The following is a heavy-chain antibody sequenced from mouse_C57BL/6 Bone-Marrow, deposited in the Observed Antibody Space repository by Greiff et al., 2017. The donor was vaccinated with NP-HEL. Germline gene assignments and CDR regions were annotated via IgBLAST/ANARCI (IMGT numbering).Heavy chain of an antibody. CDR3: ARQDYGSSYDFDY. J-gene: IGHJ2*01. CDR2: ISSGSSTI. CDR1: GFTFSDYG. V-gene: IGHV5-17*01. Sequence: EVNLVESGGGLVKPGGSLKLSCAASGFTFSDYGMHWVRQAPEKGLEWVAYISSGSSTIYYADTVKGRFTISRDNAKNTLFLQMTSLRSEDTAMYYCARQDYGSSYDFDYWGQGTTLTVSS. D-gene: IGHD1-1*01.